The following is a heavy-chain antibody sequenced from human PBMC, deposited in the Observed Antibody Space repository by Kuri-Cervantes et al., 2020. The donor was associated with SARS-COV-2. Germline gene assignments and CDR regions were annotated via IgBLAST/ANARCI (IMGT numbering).Heavy chain of an antibody. CDR2: IYYSGST. V-gene: IGHV4-39*01. J-gene: IGHJ6*02. CDR1: GGSISSSSYY. CDR3: ARLPSYYYYGMDV. Sequence: SETLSLTCTVSGGSISSSSYYWGWIRQPPGKGLEWIGSIYYSGSTNYNPSLKSRVTISVDTSKNQFSLKLSSVTAADTAVYYCARLPSYYYYGMDVWGQGTTVTVSS.